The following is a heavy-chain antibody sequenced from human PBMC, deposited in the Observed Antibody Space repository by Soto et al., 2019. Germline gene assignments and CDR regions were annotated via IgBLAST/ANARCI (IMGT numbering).Heavy chain of an antibody. V-gene: IGHV3-7*04. J-gene: IGHJ4*01. Sequence: EVQLVESGGGLVQPGGSLRLSCAASGFTFSSYCMSWVRQAPGKGLEWVANIKQDGSEKYYVDSVKGRFTISEDNAKNSLYLQMNSLRAEDTAVYYCATEEYYDFWSGYARGYFDYLGQGTLVTVSS. CDR2: IKQDGSEK. CDR3: ATEEYYDFWSGYARGYFDY. D-gene: IGHD3-3*01. CDR1: GFTFSSYC.